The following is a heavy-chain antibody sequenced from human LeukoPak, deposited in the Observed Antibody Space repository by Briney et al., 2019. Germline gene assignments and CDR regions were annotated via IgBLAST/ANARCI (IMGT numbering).Heavy chain of an antibody. J-gene: IGHJ4*02. CDR2: ISSSSSYI. V-gene: IGHV3-21*01. Sequence: GGSLRLSCAASGFSFSDYSMNWVRQAPGKGLEWVSSISSSSSYIYYADSVKGRFTISRDNAKNSLYLQMNSLRAEDTAVYYCAKVRWDNSGWYYLDSWGQGTLVTVSS. CDR1: GFSFSDYS. CDR3: AKVRWDNSGWYYLDS. D-gene: IGHD6-19*01.